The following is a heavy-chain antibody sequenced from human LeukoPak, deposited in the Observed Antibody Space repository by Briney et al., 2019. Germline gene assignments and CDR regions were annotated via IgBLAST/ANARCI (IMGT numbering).Heavy chain of an antibody. V-gene: IGHV5-51*01. J-gene: IGHJ4*02. CDR2: IYPGDSDT. Sequence: GESLKISCKGSGYSFTTYWIGWVRQMPGKGLECMGVIYPGDSDTRYSPSFQGQVTISADKSFSTAYLQWSSLKASDTAMYYCARHETGPYFDYWGQGTLVTVSS. CDR3: ARHETGPYFDY. CDR1: GYSFTTYW. D-gene: IGHD3-9*01.